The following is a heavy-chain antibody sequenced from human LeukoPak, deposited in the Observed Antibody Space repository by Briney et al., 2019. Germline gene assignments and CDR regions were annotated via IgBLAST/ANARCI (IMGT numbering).Heavy chain of an antibody. J-gene: IGHJ4*02. CDR3: ARDLGSWEFDY. CDR2: IYYSGST. V-gene: IGHV4-39*07. Sequence: SETLSLTCTVSGGSISSSSYYWGWVRQPPGKGREWIGRIYYSGSTYYNPSLKSRVTISVDTSKNQFSLKLSSVTAADTAVYYCARDLGSWEFDYWGQGTLVTVSS. CDR1: GGSISSSSYY. D-gene: IGHD1-26*01.